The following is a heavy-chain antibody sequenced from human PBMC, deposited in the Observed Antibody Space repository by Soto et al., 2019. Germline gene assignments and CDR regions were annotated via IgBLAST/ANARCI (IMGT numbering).Heavy chain of an antibody. V-gene: IGHV5-51*01. CDR2: IYPGDSDT. Sequence: GEDLKISCDGSGYSFTNYWIGWVLQMPGKGLEWMGSIYPGDSDTRYSPSFQGQVTISADKSNSNAYLQWSSLRASDTAMYYCAIGGDWYFFDMWAQGTMVTVSS. J-gene: IGHJ3*02. CDR1: GYSFTNYW. CDR3: AIGGDWYFFDM. D-gene: IGHD2-21*02.